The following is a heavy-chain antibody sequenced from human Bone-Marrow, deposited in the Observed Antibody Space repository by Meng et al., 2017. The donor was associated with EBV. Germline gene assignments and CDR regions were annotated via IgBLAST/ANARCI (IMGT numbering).Heavy chain of an antibody. CDR3: AKSRTSTPEEVDY. Sequence: QMQLQESGPGLVKPSETLSLTCTVSGASVSGGNYHWSWIRQPPGKLLEWIGNIYEGGTTIYNPSLKSRVTILVDASKNQFSLKLSSVTTADTAVYYCAKSRTSTPEEVDYWGQGTLVTVSS. V-gene: IGHV4-61*01. D-gene: IGHD2-2*01. CDR1: GASVSGGNYH. J-gene: IGHJ4*02. CDR2: IYEGGTT.